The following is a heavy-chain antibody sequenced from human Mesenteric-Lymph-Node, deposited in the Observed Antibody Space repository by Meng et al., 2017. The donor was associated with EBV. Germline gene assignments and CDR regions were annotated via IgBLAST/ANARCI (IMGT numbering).Heavy chain of an antibody. CDR1: GFTFSDYN. J-gene: IGHJ5*02. V-gene: IGHV3-21*01. Sequence: EVQLVESGGGLVKPGGSRRLSCAASGFTFSDYNMLWVRQAPGKGLEWVSSISASSSYIYYADSVTGRFTISRDNAKNSLYLQMITLRPEDAAVYYCAVETSGYYYPTWFDTWGRGTLVTVAS. CDR3: AVETSGYYYPTWFDT. D-gene: IGHD3-22*01. CDR2: ISASSSYI.